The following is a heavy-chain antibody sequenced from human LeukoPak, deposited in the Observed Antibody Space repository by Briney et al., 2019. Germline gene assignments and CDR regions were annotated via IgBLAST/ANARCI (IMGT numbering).Heavy chain of an antibody. V-gene: IGHV4-34*01. Sequence: NPSETLSLTCAVYGGSFSGYYWSWIRQPPGKGLEWIGEINHSGSTNYNPSLKSRVTISVDTSKNQFSLKLSSVTAADTAVYYCARGRNWGSRTRKAVYYFDYWGQGTLVTVSS. J-gene: IGHJ4*02. CDR1: GGSFSGYY. CDR3: ARGRNWGSRTRKAVYYFDY. D-gene: IGHD7-27*01. CDR2: INHSGST.